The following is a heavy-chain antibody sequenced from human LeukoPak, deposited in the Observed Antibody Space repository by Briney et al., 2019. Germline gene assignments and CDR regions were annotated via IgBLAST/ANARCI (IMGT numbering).Heavy chain of an antibody. CDR2: INTNTGNP. CDR3: ARATTVTSFRIEYFQL. D-gene: IGHD4-17*01. Sequence: ASLKVSCKASGYTFTNFPINWVRQAPGQGLEWMGSINTNTGNPTYAQAFTGRFVFSLDTSVSTAYLQITSLETEDTAVYYCARATTVTSFRIEYFQLWGQGTLVTVSS. J-gene: IGHJ1*01. V-gene: IGHV7-4-1*02. CDR1: GYTFTNFP.